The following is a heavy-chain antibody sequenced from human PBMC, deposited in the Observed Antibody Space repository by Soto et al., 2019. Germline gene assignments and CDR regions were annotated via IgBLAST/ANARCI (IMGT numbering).Heavy chain of an antibody. CDR2: INWNGGST. D-gene: IGHD3-10*01. J-gene: IGHJ5*02. CDR1: GFTFDDYG. Sequence: GGSLRLSCAASGFTFDDYGMSWVRQAPGKGLEWVSGINWNGGSTGYADPVKGRFTISRDNAKNSLYLQMNSLRAEDTALYHCARSLYYVSGSYPPSFGFDPWGQGTLVTVSS. CDR3: ARSLYYVSGSYPPSFGFDP. V-gene: IGHV3-20*01.